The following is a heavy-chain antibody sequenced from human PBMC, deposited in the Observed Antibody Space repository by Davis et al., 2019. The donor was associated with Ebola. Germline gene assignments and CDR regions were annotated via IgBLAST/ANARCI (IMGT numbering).Heavy chain of an antibody. D-gene: IGHD4-17*01. CDR1: GGSFSDYY. CDR3: AREATTGGYFDY. J-gene: IGHJ4*02. V-gene: IGHV4-34*01. CDR2: INHSGST. Sequence: SETLSLTCAVYGGSFSDYYWNWIRQPPGKGLEWIGAINHSGSTNYNPSLKSRVTISLDTSKNQFSLKLSSVTAADTAVYYCAREATTGGYFDYWGQGTLATVSS.